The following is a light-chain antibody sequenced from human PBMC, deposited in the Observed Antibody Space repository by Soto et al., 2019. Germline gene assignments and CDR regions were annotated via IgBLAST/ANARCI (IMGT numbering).Light chain of an antibody. Sequence: NFMLTQPHSGSESPGKTVTISGARSSGSIASNYVQWYQQRPGSAPTTVIYEDNQRPSGVPDRFSGSIDSSSNSASLTISGLKTEDEADYYCQSYDSSVVVFGGGTKLTVL. CDR1: SGSIASNY. V-gene: IGLV6-57*04. J-gene: IGLJ2*01. CDR3: QSYDSSVVV. CDR2: EDN.